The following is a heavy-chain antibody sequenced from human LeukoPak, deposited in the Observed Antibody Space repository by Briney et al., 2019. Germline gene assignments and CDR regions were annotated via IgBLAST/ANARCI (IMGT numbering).Heavy chain of an antibody. V-gene: IGHV3-21*01. CDR1: EFTFSSYN. D-gene: IGHD3-3*01. CDR3: AREIFWSGYYSNLHFDY. CDR2: ISSSSTYI. Sequence: GGSLRLSCAASEFTFSSYNMNWVRQAPGKGLEWVSSISSSSTYIYYADSVKGRFTISRDNAKNSLYLQMNSLRAEDTAVYYCAREIFWSGYYSNLHFDYWGQGTLVTVSS. J-gene: IGHJ4*02.